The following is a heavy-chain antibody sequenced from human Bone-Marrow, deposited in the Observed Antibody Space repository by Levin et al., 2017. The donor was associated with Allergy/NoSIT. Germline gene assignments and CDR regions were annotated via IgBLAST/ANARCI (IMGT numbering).Heavy chain of an antibody. CDR3: ARGSVEFDY. CDR1: GFTFSSFG. V-gene: IGHV3-30*03. CDR2: VSYDGNNE. Sequence: QSGGSLRLSCAVSGFTFSSFGMHWVRQVPGKGLEWVALVSYDGNNEQYADSVKGRFTISRDNSKNMLYLQMNSLRVEDTAVYYCARGSVEFDYWGQGTLVTVST. J-gene: IGHJ4*02.